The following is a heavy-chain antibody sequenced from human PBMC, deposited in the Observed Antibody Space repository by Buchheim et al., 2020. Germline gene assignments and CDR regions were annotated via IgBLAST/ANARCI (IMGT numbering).Heavy chain of an antibody. CDR3: ATRGWTGHCSSTSCPRVDY. CDR2: INHSGST. V-gene: IGHV4-34*01. Sequence: QVQLQQWGAGLLKPSETLSLTCAVYGGSFSGYYWSWIRQPPGKGLEWIGEINHSGSTNYNPSLKSRVTISVDTSKNQFSLKLSSVTAADTAVYYCATRGWTGHCSSTSCPRVDYWGQGTL. J-gene: IGHJ4*02. CDR1: GGSFSGYY. D-gene: IGHD2-2*01.